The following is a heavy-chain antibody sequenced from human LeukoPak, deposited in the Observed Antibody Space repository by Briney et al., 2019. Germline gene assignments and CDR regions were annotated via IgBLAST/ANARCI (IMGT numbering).Heavy chain of an antibody. J-gene: IGHJ4*02. CDR2: ISSSSINI. D-gene: IGHD1-1*01. V-gene: IGHV3-48*01. CDR3: ARDSIQLWPNAIDF. Sequence: GGSLRLSCATSGFTFSGYSMNWVRQAPGKGLEWISYISSSSINIHYGDSVKGRFTISRYNAENSLYLQMNSLRAEDTAVYYCARDSIQLWPNAIDFWGQGTLVTVSS. CDR1: GFTFSGYS.